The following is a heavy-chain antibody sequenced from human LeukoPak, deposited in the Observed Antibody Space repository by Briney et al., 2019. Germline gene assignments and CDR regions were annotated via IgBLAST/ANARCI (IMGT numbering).Heavy chain of an antibody. CDR2: IIPIFGTA. J-gene: IGHJ4*02. V-gene: IGHV1-69*13. D-gene: IGHD3-10*01. CDR1: GGTFSSYA. CDR3: ARVNGSGRRSKGGFDY. Sequence: ASVKVSCKASGGTFSSYAISWVRQAPGQGLEWMGGIIPIFGTANYAQKFQGRVTITADESTSTAYMELSSLRSEDTAVYYCARVNGSGRRSKGGFDYWGQGTLVIVSS.